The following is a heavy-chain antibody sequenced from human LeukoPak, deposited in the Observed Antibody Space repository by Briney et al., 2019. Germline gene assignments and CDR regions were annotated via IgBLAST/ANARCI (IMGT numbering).Heavy chain of an antibody. D-gene: IGHD3-10*01. CDR1: GGSFSGYY. V-gene: IGHV4-34*01. Sequence: SEALSLTCAVYGGSFSGYYWSWIRQPPGKELEWIGEINHSGSTNYNPSLKSRVTISVDTSKNQFSLKLSSVTAADTAVYYCARVITMVRGVIIKLFDYWGQGTLVTVSS. J-gene: IGHJ4*02. CDR3: ARVITMVRGVIIKLFDY. CDR2: INHSGST.